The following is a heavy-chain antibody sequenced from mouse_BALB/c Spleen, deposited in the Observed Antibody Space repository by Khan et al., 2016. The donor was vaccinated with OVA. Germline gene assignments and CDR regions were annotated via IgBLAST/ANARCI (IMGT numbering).Heavy chain of an antibody. CDR1: GYSLTSYY. V-gene: IGHV1S135*01. D-gene: IGHD2-4*01. CDR2: VDPFSSGT. CDR3: TRHDYFAWFTY. J-gene: IGHJ3*01. Sequence: VQLKESGPELMKPWASVKISCTASGYSLTSYYLHWVIQSHGKSLEWIGYVDPFSSGTTYNQKFKRQATLNVDNYSRTAYMHRSNLKSADIAVYDSTRHDYFAWFTYWGQGTLVTVSA.